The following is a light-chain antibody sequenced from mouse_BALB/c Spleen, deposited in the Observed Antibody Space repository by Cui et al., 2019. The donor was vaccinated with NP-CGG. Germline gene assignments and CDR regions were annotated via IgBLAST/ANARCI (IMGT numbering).Light chain of an antibody. V-gene: IGLV1*01. Sequence: HAAVTSELAPTTSPGETVTLTCRSSTGAVTTSNYANWVQEKPDHLFTGLIGGTNNRAPGVPARFSGSLIGDKAALTITGAQTEDEAIYFCALWYSNHWVFGGGTKLTVL. CDR3: ALWYSNHWV. CDR2: GTN. CDR1: TGAVTTSNY. J-gene: IGLJ1*01.